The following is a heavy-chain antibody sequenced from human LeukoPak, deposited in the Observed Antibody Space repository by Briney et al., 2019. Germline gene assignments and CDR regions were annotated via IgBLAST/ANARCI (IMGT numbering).Heavy chain of an antibody. J-gene: IGHJ4*02. Sequence: GGSLRLSCAASGFTFSSFAMSWVRQAPGKGLEWVAGISAGGGSTYYADSVKGRFTISRDNSKNMLYLQLNSLRAEDTAVYYCAKGDPPTYYDILTGQDYWGQGTLVTVSS. V-gene: IGHV3-23*01. CDR3: AKGDPPTYYDILTGQDY. CDR2: ISAGGGST. CDR1: GFTFSSFA. D-gene: IGHD3-9*01.